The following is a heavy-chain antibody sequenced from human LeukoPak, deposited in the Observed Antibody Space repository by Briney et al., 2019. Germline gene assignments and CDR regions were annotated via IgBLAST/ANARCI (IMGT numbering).Heavy chain of an antibody. V-gene: IGHV1-69*04. CDR2: IIPILGIA. Sequence: SVTLSCKAAAGTFSSYANSWVRQAPGQGLEWMGRIIPILGIANYAQKFQGRVTITADKSTSTAYMELSSLRSEDTAVYYCARGNSYYYDSSGYPAAFDIWGQGTMVTVSS. D-gene: IGHD3-22*01. CDR3: ARGNSYYYDSSGYPAAFDI. J-gene: IGHJ3*02. CDR1: AGTFSSYA.